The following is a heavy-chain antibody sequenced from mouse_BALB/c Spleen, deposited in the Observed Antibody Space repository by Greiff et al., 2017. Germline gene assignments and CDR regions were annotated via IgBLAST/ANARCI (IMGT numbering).Heavy chain of an antibody. J-gene: IGHJ3*01. CDR1: GYTFTSYW. V-gene: IGHV1-5*01. CDR3: TRPLYDYDAWFAY. Sequence: EVQLQQSGTVLARPGASVKMSCKASGYTFTSYWMHWVKQRPGQGLEWIGAIYPGNSDTSYNQKFKGKAKLTAVTSTSTAYMELSSLTNEDSAVYYCTRPLYDYDAWFAYWGQGTLVTVSA. D-gene: IGHD2-4*01. CDR2: IYPGNSDT.